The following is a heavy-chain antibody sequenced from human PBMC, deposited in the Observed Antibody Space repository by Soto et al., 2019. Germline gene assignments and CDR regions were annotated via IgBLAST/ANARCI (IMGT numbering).Heavy chain of an antibody. J-gene: IGHJ5*02. CDR2: IYYRGST. Sequence: QVQLQESGPGLVKPSETLSLTCTVSGGSVSSGSYYWSWIRQPPGKGLEWIGYIYYRGSTKYNTSLKCRVTITVDTSKNPYSLKMCSVTAAHTAVYHCARGNYGSGRYYNVDWFDLWGQGTLVTVSP. D-gene: IGHD3-10*01. V-gene: IGHV4-61*01. CDR1: GGSVSSGSYY. CDR3: ARGNYGSGRYYNVDWFDL.